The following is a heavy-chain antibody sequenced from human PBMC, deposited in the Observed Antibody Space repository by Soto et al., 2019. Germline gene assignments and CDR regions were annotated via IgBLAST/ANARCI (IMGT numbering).Heavy chain of an antibody. V-gene: IGHV3-11*01. J-gene: IGHJ2*01. Sequence: QVQLVESGGGLVKPGVSLRLSCAASGFTFSDYYMPWIRQAPGKGLEWVSYITPRGKTNYYADSVKGRFTISRDNPKNSLSLHLNSLSVDDTAVYYCARVSNYRYFDLWGRGVLVTVSS. CDR2: ITPRGKTN. CDR1: GFTFSDYY. CDR3: ARVSNYRYFDL.